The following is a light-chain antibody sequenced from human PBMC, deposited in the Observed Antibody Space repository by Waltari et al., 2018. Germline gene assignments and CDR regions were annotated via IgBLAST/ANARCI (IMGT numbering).Light chain of an antibody. J-gene: IGLJ1*01. CDR1: NIGSKS. V-gene: IGLV3-21*01. CDR3: QVWGISHDHLYI. CDR2: SDN. Sequence: YVLTQPPSVSVAPGETARITCGGDNIGSKSVHWYQQRPGQAPVLVIFSDNDRPSRIPARVSGSNSGNTATLSISSVEAGDEADYYCQVWGISHDHLYIFGPGTKVSVL.